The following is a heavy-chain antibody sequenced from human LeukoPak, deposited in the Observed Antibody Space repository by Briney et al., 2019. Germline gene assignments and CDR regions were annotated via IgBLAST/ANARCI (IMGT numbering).Heavy chain of an antibody. CDR1: GFTFSGYN. CDR3: ARVLNYFEY. CDR2: ISSTSTYI. J-gene: IGHJ4*02. V-gene: IGHV3-21*01. Sequence: PGGSLRLSCAASGFTFSGYNMNWVRQAPGKGLEWVSSISSTSTYIYYADSLKGRFTISRDNAKNSVYLQMNSLRADDAAVYYCARVLNYFEYWGQGTLVTVSS.